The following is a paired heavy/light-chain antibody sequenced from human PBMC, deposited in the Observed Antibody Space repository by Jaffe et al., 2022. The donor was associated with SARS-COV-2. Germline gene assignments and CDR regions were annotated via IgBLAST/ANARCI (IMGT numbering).Heavy chain of an antibody. CDR3: ARGQYASGSYYYDY. J-gene: IGHJ4*02. D-gene: IGHD3-10*01. CDR2: ISFDGSNE. V-gene: IGHV3-30*04. CDR1: GFTFSSYA. Sequence: QVQLVESGGGVVQPRRSLRLSCAASGFTFSSYAMHWVRQAPGKGLEWVAVISFDGSNEFFADSVKGRFTTSRDNSKNTLFLQMSSLSAEDTAVYYCARGQYASGSYYYDYWGQGTLVIVSS.
Light chain of an antibody. CDR1: QSINTY. J-gene: IGKJ2*01. CDR3: QQSYSAPYT. Sequence: DIQMTQSPSSLSASVGDRVTITCRTSQSINTYLNWYQQRPGKAPKLLIYAASSLQSGVPSRFSGSGSGTDFTLSISSLQPDDFATYYCQQSYSAPYTFGQGTKLEIK. CDR2: AAS. V-gene: IGKV1-39*01.